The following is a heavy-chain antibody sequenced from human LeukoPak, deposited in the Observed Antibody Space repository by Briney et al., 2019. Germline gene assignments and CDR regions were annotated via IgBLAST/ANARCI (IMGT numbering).Heavy chain of an antibody. V-gene: IGHV4-34*01. CDR3: ARGSSSWYVGYYYYMDV. CDR1: GGSFSGYY. D-gene: IGHD6-13*01. Sequence: SETLSLTCAVYGGSFSGYYWGWIRQPPGKGLEWIGSIYYSGSTYYNPSLKSRVTISVDTSKNQFSLKLSSVTAADTAVYYCARGSSSWYVGYYYYMDVWGKGTTVTISS. J-gene: IGHJ6*03. CDR2: IYYSGST.